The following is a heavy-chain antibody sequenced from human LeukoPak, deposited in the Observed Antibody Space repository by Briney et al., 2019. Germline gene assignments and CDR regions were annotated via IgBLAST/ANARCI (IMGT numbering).Heavy chain of an antibody. CDR1: QFTFNTSA. CDR2: ISANGDSR. CDR3: AKFLRGGNSYGYSFDY. V-gene: IGHV3-23*01. D-gene: IGHD5-18*01. Sequence: GGSLRLSCAASQFTFNTSAMSWIRQVPGKGLKWVSGISANGDSRYYADSVRGRFTLSRDNSKNTLYLQINSLRAEDSAVYYCAKFLRGGNSYGYSFDYWGQGTLVTVSS. J-gene: IGHJ4*02.